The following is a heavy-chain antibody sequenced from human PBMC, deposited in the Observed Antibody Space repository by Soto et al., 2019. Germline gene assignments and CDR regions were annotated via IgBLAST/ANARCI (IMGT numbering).Heavy chain of an antibody. J-gene: IGHJ4*02. CDR2: INAYVGET. V-gene: IGHV1-18*01. CDR3: ARGDGDTLDY. Sequence: QVQLVQSGAEVKKPEASVKVSCKASGYSFTHYGITWVRQAPGQGLEWTGWINAYVGETKSAQKYEGRVTVTMDTSTNTAYVELRSLRSDDTAVYYCARGDGDTLDYWGQGTLVRVSA. CDR1: GYSFTHYG.